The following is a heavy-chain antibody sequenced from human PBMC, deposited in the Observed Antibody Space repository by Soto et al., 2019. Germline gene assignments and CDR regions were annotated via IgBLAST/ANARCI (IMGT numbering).Heavy chain of an antibody. J-gene: IGHJ4*02. V-gene: IGHV3-11*01. CDR1: GFTFSDYY. CDR2: ISSSGSTI. CDR3: ARSLPAPDSSGYHFDY. Sequence: VGSLRLSCAASGFTFSDYYMSWIRQAPGKGLEWVSYISSSGSTIYYADSVKGRFTISRDNAKNSLYLQMNSLRAEDTAVYYCARSLPAPDSSGYHFDYWGQGTLVTAPQ. D-gene: IGHD3-22*01.